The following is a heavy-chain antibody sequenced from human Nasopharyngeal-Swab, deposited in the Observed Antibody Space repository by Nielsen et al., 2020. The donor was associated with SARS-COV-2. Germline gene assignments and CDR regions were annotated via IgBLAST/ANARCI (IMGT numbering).Heavy chain of an antibody. Sequence: LRQAPGQGLEWMGGIIPIFGTANYAQKFQGRVTITADKSTSTAYMELSSLRSEDTAVYYCARVPYYYDSSVVWFDPWGQGTLVTVSS. V-gene: IGHV1-69*06. J-gene: IGHJ5*02. CDR2: IIPIFGTA. D-gene: IGHD3-22*01. CDR3: ARVPYYYDSSVVWFDP.